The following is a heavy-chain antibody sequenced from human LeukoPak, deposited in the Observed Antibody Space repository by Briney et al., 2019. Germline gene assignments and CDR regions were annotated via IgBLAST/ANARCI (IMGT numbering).Heavy chain of an antibody. Sequence: LGGSLRLSCAASGLTFSSYAMSWVRQAPGKGLEWVSSISSSSTIYYADSVKGRFTISRDNAKNSLYLQMNSLRAEDTAVYYCARDPRRITMIVVVIIAFDYWGQGTLVTVSS. CDR3: ARDPRRITMIVVVIIAFDY. D-gene: IGHD3-22*01. CDR1: GLTFSSYA. V-gene: IGHV3-69-1*02. J-gene: IGHJ4*02. CDR2: ISSSSTI.